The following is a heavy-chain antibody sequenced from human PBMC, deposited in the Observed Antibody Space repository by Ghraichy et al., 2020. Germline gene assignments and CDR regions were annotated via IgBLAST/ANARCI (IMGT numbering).Heavy chain of an antibody. CDR2: ISAYNGNT. CDR3: ARVVFYYDSSPLGY. D-gene: IGHD3-22*01. J-gene: IGHJ4*02. CDR1: GYTFTSYG. Sequence: ASVKVSCKASGYTFTSYGISWVRQAPGQGLEWMGWISAYNGNTNYAQKLQGRVTMTTDTSTSTAYIELRSLRSDDTAVYYCARVVFYYDSSPLGYWGQGTLVTVSS. V-gene: IGHV1-18*01.